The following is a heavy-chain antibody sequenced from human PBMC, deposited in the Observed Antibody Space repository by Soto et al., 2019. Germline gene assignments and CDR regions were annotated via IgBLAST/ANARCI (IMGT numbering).Heavy chain of an antibody. Sequence: ESLKISCKGSGYSFTSYWISWVRQMPGKGLEWMGRIDPSDSYTNYSPSFQGHVTISADKSISTAYLQWSSLKASDTAMYYCARGNSSSWYYYYGMDVWGQGTTVTVSS. J-gene: IGHJ6*02. D-gene: IGHD6-13*01. CDR3: ARGNSSSWYYYYGMDV. V-gene: IGHV5-10-1*01. CDR2: IDPSDSYT. CDR1: GYSFTSYW.